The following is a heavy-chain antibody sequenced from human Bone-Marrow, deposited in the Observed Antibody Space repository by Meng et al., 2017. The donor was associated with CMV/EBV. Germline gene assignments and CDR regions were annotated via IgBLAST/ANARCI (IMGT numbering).Heavy chain of an antibody. CDR1: GFTFSSYA. CDR2: LSVSGGST. D-gene: IGHD2-2*02. J-gene: IGHJ4*02. Sequence: GESLKISCAASGFTFSSYAMSWVRQAPGKGLEWVSGLSVSGGSTYYADSVKGRFTISRDNSKNALYLQMNSLRAEDTAVYYCARAKMYCSSTSCYRGYFDYWGQGTLVTVSS. CDR3: ARAKMYCSSTSCYRGYFDY. V-gene: IGHV3-23*01.